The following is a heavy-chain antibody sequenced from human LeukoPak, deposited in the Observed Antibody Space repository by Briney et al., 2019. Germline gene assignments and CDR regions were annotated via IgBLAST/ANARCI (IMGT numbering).Heavy chain of an antibody. CDR1: GFTFSSYA. V-gene: IGHV3-23*01. J-gene: IGHJ4*02. D-gene: IGHD2-2*01. Sequence: GGSLRLSCAAAGFTFSSYAMSWVRQAPGKGLEWVSAISGSGGSTYYADSVKGRFTISRDNSKNTLYLQMNSLRAEDTAVYYCTKTVVPSSPVPGVSYWGQGTLVTVSS. CDR3: TKTVVPSSPVPGVSY. CDR2: ISGSGGST.